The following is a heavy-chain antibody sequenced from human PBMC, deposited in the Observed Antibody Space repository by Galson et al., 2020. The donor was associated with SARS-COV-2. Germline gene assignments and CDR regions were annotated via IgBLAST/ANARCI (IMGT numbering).Heavy chain of an antibody. CDR3: ATDFWSGYSDYYYYGMDV. J-gene: IGHJ6*02. CDR2: ISSSGSTI. CDR1: GITFSSYE. D-gene: IGHD3-3*01. Sequence: GGSLRLSCAASGITFSSYEMNWVRQAPGKGLEWVSYISSSGSTIYYADSVKGRFTISRDNAKNSLYLQMNSLRAEDTAVYYCATDFWSGYSDYYYYGMDVWGQGTTVTVSS. V-gene: IGHV3-48*03.